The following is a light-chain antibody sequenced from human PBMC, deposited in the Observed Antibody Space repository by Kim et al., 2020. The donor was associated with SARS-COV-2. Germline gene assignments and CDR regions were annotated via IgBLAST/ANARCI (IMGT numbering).Light chain of an antibody. CDR1: SSKIGSNT. CDR2: SNN. V-gene: IGLV1-44*01. Sequence: GERVTISGSGSSSKIGSNTVNWYQQLPGTAPKPLIYSNNQRPSGVPDRSSGSKSGTSASLAISGLQSEDEADYYYAAWDDSLNAWVFGGGTQLTVL. CDR3: AAWDDSLNAWV. J-gene: IGLJ3*02.